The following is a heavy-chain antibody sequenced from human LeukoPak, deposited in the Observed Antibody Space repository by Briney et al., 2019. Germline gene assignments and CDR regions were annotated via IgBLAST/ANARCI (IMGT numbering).Heavy chain of an antibody. CDR2: ISSSSSTI. Sequence: GGSLRLSCAASGFTFSSYSMNWVRQAPGKGLEWVSYISSSSSTIYYADSVKGRFTISRDNAKNSLYLQMNSLRAEETAVYYCAREVGELQFLEWLYPIWGQGTLVTVSS. CDR1: GFTFSSYS. D-gene: IGHD3-3*01. CDR3: AREVGELQFLEWLYPI. V-gene: IGHV3-48*01. J-gene: IGHJ4*02.